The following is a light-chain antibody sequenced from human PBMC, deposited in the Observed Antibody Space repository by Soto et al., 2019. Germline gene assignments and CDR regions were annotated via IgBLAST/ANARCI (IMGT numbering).Light chain of an antibody. CDR1: QSVSSY. CDR2: HAS. V-gene: IGKV3-20*01. Sequence: EIVLTQSPATLSLSPGERATLSCRASQSVSSYLAWYQQKPGQAPRLLIYHASSRVTGIPDRFSGSGSGTDFILTINRLEPEDFAVYYCQQYGSSHTFGQGTRLEI. CDR3: QQYGSSHT. J-gene: IGKJ5*01.